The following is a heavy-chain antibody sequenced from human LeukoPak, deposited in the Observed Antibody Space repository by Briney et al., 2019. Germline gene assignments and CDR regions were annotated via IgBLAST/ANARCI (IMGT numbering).Heavy chain of an antibody. CDR1: GGSFSGYY. D-gene: IGHD3-16*01. V-gene: IGHV4-34*01. Sequence: KASETLSLTCAVYGGSFSGYYWSWIRQPPGKGLEWIGETYHTGSTNYSPSLRSRVTMSIDKSNNQFSLNLNSVTAADTAVYYCAKSGDYLWDYWGQGTLVTVSS. CDR3: AKSGDYLWDY. J-gene: IGHJ4*02. CDR2: TYHTGST.